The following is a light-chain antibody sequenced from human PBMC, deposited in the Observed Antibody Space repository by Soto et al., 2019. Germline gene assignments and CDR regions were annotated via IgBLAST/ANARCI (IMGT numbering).Light chain of an antibody. V-gene: IGKV3-20*01. CDR2: GAS. Sequence: EIVLTQSPCTLSLAPGERAALSCTASQSVSSDYLAWYQQKPGQGPRLLMYGASSRATGIPDRFSGSGSGTDFTLTISRLEPEDFATYYCQQFNNYPLTFGGGTKVDIK. CDR1: QSVSSDY. CDR3: QQFNNYPLT. J-gene: IGKJ4*01.